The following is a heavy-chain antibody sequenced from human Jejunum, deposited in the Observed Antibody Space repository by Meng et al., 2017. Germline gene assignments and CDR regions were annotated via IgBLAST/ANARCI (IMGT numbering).Heavy chain of an antibody. CDR3: AKSTGDSSWFDY. D-gene: IGHD6-6*01. J-gene: IGHJ4*02. V-gene: IGHV3-23*01. CDR2: ISGSGETT. CDR1: GFRFVYG. Sequence: EVQLLESGGGSVQAGGSLRTSFAASGFRFVYGMSWVRQAPGKGLEGVAAISGSGETTHYADSVKGRFTISRDNSKNTVYLQMDSLRAEDTAVYFCAKSTGDSSWFDYWGQGTLVTVSS.